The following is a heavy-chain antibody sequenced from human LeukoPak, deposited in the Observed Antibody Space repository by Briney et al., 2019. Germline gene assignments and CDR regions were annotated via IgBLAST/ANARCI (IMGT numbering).Heavy chain of an antibody. V-gene: IGHV3-74*01. Sequence: PGGSLRLSCAASGXTFSSYWMHWVRQAPGKGLVWVSRINSDGSSTNYADSVKGRFTISRDNAKNSLYLQMNSLRDEDTAVYYCARGYCGDYVPFDYWGQGTLVTVSS. D-gene: IGHD4-17*01. CDR2: INSDGSST. CDR3: ARGYCGDYVPFDY. J-gene: IGHJ4*02. CDR1: GXTFSSYW.